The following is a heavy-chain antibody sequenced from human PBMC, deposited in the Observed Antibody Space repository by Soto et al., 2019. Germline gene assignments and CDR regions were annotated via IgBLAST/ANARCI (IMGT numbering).Heavy chain of an antibody. Sequence: QVQLQESGPGLLKPSQTLSLACSVSGGSISSSDYYWRGIRQPPGKGLEWIGYIYYSGSTYYNPSLKSRVTISVDTSKNQFSLKLSSVTAADTAVYYCARAQGSGFLVSWGQGTLVTVSS. CDR2: IYYSGST. CDR1: GGSISSSDYY. V-gene: IGHV4-30-4*01. D-gene: IGHD3-10*01. J-gene: IGHJ4*02. CDR3: ARAQGSGFLVS.